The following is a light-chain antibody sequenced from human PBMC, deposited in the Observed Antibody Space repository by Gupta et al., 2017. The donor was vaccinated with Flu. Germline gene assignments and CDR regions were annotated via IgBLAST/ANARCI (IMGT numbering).Light chain of an antibody. CDR2: VAS. CDR3: QQGNSYPWT. CDR1: QGISTY. Sequence: DILLTQSPSFLSASVVDRVTITFRASQGISTYLAWYQQKPGKAPNLLIYVASSLQTGVPSRFSGSGSGTEFTLTISSRQAEDFATYYCQQGNSYPWTFGQGTKVEIK. J-gene: IGKJ1*01. V-gene: IGKV1-9*01.